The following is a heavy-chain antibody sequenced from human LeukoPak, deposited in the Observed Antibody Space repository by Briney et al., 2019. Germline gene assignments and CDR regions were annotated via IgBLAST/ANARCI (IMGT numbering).Heavy chain of an antibody. CDR2: VYYTGST. CDR3: ASLRTGDFDY. D-gene: IGHD3-10*01. CDR1: GGSISSYY. J-gene: IGHJ4*02. V-gene: IGHV4-59*01. Sequence: SETLSLTCTVSGGSISSYYWSWVRQPPGKGLEWIGFVYYTGSTNYSPSLKSRVTISVDTSKNQFSLKLRSVTAADTAVYYCASLRTGDFDYWGQGALVTVSS.